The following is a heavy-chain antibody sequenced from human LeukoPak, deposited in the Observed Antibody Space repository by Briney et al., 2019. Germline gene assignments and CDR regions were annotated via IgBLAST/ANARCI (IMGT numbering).Heavy chain of an antibody. J-gene: IGHJ4*02. Sequence: GGSLRLSCAASGFTFDDYGMNWVRQAPGKGLEWVSVINWNGGSTAYADSVKGRFTISRDNAKTTLYLQLNSLRVEDTALYYCAKSLGPSSSWSNYFDYWGQGTLVTVSS. V-gene: IGHV3-20*04. CDR1: GFTFDDYG. CDR2: INWNGGST. D-gene: IGHD6-13*01. CDR3: AKSLGPSSSWSNYFDY.